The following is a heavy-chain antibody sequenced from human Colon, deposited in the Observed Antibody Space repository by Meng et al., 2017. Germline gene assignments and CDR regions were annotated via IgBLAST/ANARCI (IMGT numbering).Heavy chain of an antibody. J-gene: IGHJ4*02. V-gene: IGHV3-7*01. CDR3: ARRRGSGSFDY. CDR2: INLDGSEK. D-gene: IGHD3-10*01. CDR1: GFTFSSYW. Sequence: GESLKISCAASGFTFSSYWMSWVRQAPGKGLEWVANINLDGSEKYYVDSVKGRFTISRDNAKNSLSLQMNSLRVEDTAVYYCARRRGSGSFDYWGQGTLVTVSS.